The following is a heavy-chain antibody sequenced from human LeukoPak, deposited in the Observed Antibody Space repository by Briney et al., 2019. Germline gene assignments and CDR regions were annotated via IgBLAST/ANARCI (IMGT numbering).Heavy chain of an antibody. Sequence: GTSVKVSCKASGYTFTGYYMHWVGQAPGQGLEWMGWINPNSGGTNYAPKFQGRVTMPRDTSISTAYMELSRLRSDDTAVYYCARDAPSITMVRGVPIYWGQGTLVTVSS. D-gene: IGHD3-10*01. V-gene: IGHV1-2*02. CDR1: GYTFTGYY. J-gene: IGHJ4*02. CDR2: INPNSGGT. CDR3: ARDAPSITMVRGVPIY.